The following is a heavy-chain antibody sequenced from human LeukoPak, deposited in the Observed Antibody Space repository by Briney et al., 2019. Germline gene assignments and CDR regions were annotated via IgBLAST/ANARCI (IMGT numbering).Heavy chain of an antibody. J-gene: IGHJ4*02. V-gene: IGHV3-21*01. CDR3: AKHSMDYGDYVGEDY. CDR1: GFTFSGYS. Sequence: PGGSLRLSCAASGFTFSGYSMNWVRHAPGKGLEWVSSISSSSSYIYYADSVKGRFTISRDNAKNSLYLQMNSLRAEDTAVYYCAKHSMDYGDYVGEDYWGQGTLVTVSS. D-gene: IGHD4-17*01. CDR2: ISSSSSYI.